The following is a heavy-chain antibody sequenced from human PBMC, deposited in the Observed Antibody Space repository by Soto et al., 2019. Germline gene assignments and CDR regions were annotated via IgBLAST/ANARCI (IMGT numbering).Heavy chain of an antibody. Sequence: SETLSLTCAVYGGSFSGYYWSWIRQPPGKGLEWIGEINHSGSTNYNPSLKSRVTISVDTSKNQFSLKLSSVTAADTAVYYCARATVVVWFGELWNYYYGMDVWGQGTTVTVSS. J-gene: IGHJ6*02. CDR3: ARATVVVWFGELWNYYYGMDV. CDR1: GGSFSGYY. CDR2: INHSGST. V-gene: IGHV4-34*01. D-gene: IGHD3-10*01.